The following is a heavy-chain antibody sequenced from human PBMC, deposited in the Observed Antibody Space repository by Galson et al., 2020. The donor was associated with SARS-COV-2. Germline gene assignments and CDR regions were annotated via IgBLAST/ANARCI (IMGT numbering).Heavy chain of an antibody. CDR3: ARAKYNDYFDY. J-gene: IGHJ4*02. Sequence: GGSLRLSCAASGFAFRNYYMSWLRQAPGRGLEWVSYIRGGGVLMYYADSVKGRFTISRDDAKNSLFLQMDSLKVEDTAVYYCARAKYNDYFDYWGQGTLVTVSS. D-gene: IGHD1-20*01. CDR2: IRGGGVLM. CDR1: GFAFRNYY. V-gene: IGHV3-11*04.